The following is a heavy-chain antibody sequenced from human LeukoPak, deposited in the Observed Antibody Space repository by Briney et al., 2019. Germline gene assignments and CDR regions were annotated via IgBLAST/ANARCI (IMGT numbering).Heavy chain of an antibody. D-gene: IGHD3-16*01. CDR2: IYYSGST. Sequence: SETLSLTCTVSGGSISSYYWSWIRQPPGKGLEWIGYIYYSGSTNYNPSLKSRVTISVDTSKNQFSLKLSSMTAADTAIYYCARHKHLGVAPFDSWGQGTLVPVSS. CDR1: GGSISSYY. V-gene: IGHV4-59*08. J-gene: IGHJ5*01. CDR3: ARHKHLGVAPFDS.